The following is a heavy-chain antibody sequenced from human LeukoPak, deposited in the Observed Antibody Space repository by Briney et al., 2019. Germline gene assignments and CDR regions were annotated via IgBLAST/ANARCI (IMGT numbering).Heavy chain of an antibody. D-gene: IGHD3-10*01. CDR2: INPNSGGT. V-gene: IGHV1-2*04. CDR1: GYTFTGYY. CDR3: ARVRFGELAFMDV. Sequence: ASVKVSCKASGYTFTGYYMHWVRQAPGQGLEWMGWINPNSGGTNYAQKFQGWVTMTRDTSISTAYMELSRLRFDDTAVYYCARVRFGELAFMDVWGQGTTVTVSS. J-gene: IGHJ6*02.